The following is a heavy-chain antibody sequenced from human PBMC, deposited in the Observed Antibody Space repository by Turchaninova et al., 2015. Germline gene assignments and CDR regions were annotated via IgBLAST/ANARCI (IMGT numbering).Heavy chain of an antibody. CDR3: ARDARSSGTPDY. CDR1: GGSISSNNYF. Sequence: QLQLQGSGPGMVKPPEPVSLPCTVSGGSISSNNYFWGWIRQPPGKGLEWIGNSFYGGSTYYNPSLKSRVTLSVNTSENQFSLKLSSVTAADTAVYYCARDARSSGTPDYWGQGTLVTVSS. V-gene: IGHV4-39*07. D-gene: IGHD3-22*01. J-gene: IGHJ4*02. CDR2: SFYGGST.